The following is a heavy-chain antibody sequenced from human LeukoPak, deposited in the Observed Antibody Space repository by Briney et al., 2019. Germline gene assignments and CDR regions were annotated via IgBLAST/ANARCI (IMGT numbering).Heavy chain of an antibody. CDR3: ARDSAGITMIVVVTHVDY. D-gene: IGHD3-22*01. CDR1: GGSISSYY. V-gene: IGHV4-4*07. CDR2: IYTSGST. J-gene: IGHJ4*02. Sequence: SETLSLTCTVSGGSISSYYWSWIRQPAGKGLEWVGRIYTSGSTNYNPSLKSRISMSLDTSKNQFSLELSSVTAADTAVYYCARDSAGITMIVVVTHVDYWGQGTLVTVSS.